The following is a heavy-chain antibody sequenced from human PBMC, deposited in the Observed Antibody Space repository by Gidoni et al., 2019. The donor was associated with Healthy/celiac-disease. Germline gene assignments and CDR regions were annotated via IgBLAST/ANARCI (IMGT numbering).Heavy chain of an antibody. J-gene: IGHJ6*02. CDR3: ASRAVVTHYYYYGMDV. CDR1: GGPFSSYA. CDR2: IIPIFGTA. Sequence: QVQLVQSGAEVKKPGSSVKVSCKASGGPFSSYAISWVRQAPGQGLEWMGGIIPIFGTANYAQKFQGRVTITADKSTSTAYMELSSLRSEDTAVYYCASRAVVTHYYYYGMDVWGQGTTVTVSS. V-gene: IGHV1-69*06. D-gene: IGHD2-15*01.